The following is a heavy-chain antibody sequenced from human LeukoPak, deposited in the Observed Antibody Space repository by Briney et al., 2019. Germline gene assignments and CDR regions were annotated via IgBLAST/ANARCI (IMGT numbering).Heavy chain of an antibody. Sequence: ASVKVSCKASGYTFTGYYMHWVRQAPGQGLEWMGWINPNSGGTNYAQKSQGRVTMTRDTSISTAYMELSRLRSDDTAVYYCARGYSYGYVYYYMDVWGKGTTVTVSS. CDR3: ARGYSYGYVYYYMDV. CDR1: GYTFTGYY. D-gene: IGHD5-18*01. CDR2: INPNSGGT. V-gene: IGHV1-2*02. J-gene: IGHJ6*03.